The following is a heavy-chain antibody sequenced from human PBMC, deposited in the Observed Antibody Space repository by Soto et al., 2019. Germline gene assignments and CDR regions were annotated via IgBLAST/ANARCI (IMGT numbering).Heavy chain of an antibody. V-gene: IGHV3-30*18. D-gene: IGHD3-22*01. J-gene: IGHJ4*02. CDR3: AKDPNYYDSSGYQGY. CDR2: ISYDGSNK. Sequence: QVQLVESGGGVVQPGRSLRLSCAASGFTFSSYGMHWVRQAPGKGLEWVAVISYDGSNKYYADSVKGRFTISRDNSKNTLYLQMNSLRAEDPAVYYCAKDPNYYDSSGYQGYWGQGTLVTVSS. CDR1: GFTFSSYG.